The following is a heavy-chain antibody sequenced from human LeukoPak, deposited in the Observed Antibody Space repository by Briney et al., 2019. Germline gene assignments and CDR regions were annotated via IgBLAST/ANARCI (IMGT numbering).Heavy chain of an antibody. Sequence: GGSLRLSCAASGFTFSNSEMNWVRQAPGKGLEWLSFISITGGTTHYVVSVKGRFTISRDNAQSSLFLQMNNLRAEDTAVYYCGRLTAYYSDYWGQGTLVTVSS. CDR2: ISITGGTT. V-gene: IGHV3-48*03. J-gene: IGHJ4*02. CDR3: GRLTAYYSDY. CDR1: GFTFSNSE.